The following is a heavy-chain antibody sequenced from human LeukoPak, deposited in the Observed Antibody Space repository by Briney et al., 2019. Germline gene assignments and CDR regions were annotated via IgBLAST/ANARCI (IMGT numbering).Heavy chain of an antibody. CDR3: AKDQGRSSWYRLDYYYYGMDV. CDR2: ISGSGGST. CDR1: GFTFSSYA. J-gene: IGHJ6*02. V-gene: IGHV3-23*01. D-gene: IGHD6-13*01. Sequence: GGSLRLSCAASGFTFSSYAMSWVRQVPGKGLEWVSAISGSGGSTYYADSVKGRFTISRDNSKNTLYLQMNSLRAEDTAVYYCAKDQGRSSWYRLDYYYYGMDVWGQGTTVTVSS.